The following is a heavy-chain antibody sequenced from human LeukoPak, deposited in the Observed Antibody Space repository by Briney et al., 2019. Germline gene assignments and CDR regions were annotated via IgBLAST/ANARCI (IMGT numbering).Heavy chain of an antibody. J-gene: IGHJ3*02. V-gene: IGHV1-24*01. CDR2: FDVEDGEI. Sequence: GASVKVSCKVSGYTLTQLSVHWVRHAPGKGREWMGGFDVEDGEIIYAQKFQGRVTMTEDTSTDTAYMELSSLRSKDTAVYYCATNRQIMILGVVIMPAFDIWGQGTMVTVSS. D-gene: IGHD3-3*01. CDR3: ATNRQIMILGVVIMPAFDI. CDR1: GYTLTQLS.